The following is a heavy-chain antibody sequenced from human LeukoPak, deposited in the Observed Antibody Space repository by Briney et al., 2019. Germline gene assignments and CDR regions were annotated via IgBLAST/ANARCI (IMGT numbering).Heavy chain of an antibody. J-gene: IGHJ6*04. V-gene: IGHV3-48*01. CDR3: AELGITMIGGV. Sequence: GGSLRLSCAASGFTFSSYSMNWVRQAPGKGLEWVSYISTSSSTIYYADSVKGRFTISRDNAKNSLYLQMNSLRAEDTAVYYCAELGITMIGGVWGKGTTVTISS. CDR1: GFTFSSYS. CDR2: ISTSSSTI. D-gene: IGHD3-10*02.